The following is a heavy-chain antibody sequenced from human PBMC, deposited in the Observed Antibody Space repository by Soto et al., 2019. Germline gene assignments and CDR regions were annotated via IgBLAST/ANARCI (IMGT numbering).Heavy chain of an antibody. D-gene: IGHD2-15*01. V-gene: IGHV2-5*01. J-gene: IGHJ4*02. Sequence: QIALKESGPTLVKPSQTLTLTCTFSGFSFSTTGAGVGWIRQPPGKALEWLALIFWNDAKRYSPSLRSRLTNIKDTSKNQVVLTMTNVDPVDTATYYCAYRRGGSSSGGNFDYWGQGTPVTVYS. CDR2: IFWNDAK. CDR1: GFSFSTTGAG. CDR3: AYRRGGSSSGGNFDY.